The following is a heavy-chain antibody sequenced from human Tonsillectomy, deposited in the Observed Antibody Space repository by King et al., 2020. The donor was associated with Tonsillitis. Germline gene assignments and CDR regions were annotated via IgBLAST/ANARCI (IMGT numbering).Heavy chain of an antibody. CDR2: INPNNGGT. D-gene: IGHD6-19*01. Sequence: VQLVESGAEVKKPGASVRVSCKTSGYTFTGYYLHWVRQAPGQGLEWMGWINPNNGGTNSAQKFQGRVTMTRDTSIATAYMELSSLTSDDTAAYYCARDPRGAVPGYDYYAMDVWGQGTTVTVSS. J-gene: IGHJ6*02. CDR3: ARDPRGAVPGYDYYAMDV. CDR1: GYTFTGYY. V-gene: IGHV1-2*02.